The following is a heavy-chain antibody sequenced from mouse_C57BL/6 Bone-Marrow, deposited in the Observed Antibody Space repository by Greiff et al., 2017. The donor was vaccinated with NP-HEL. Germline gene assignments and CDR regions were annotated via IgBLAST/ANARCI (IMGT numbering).Heavy chain of an antibody. Sequence: EVQLVESGGDLVKPGGSLKLSCAASGFTFSSYGMSWVRQTPDKRLEWVATISSGGSYTYYPDSVKGRFTISRDNANNTLYLQMSSLKSEDTAMYYCARGYGIPFSYWGQGTRVTVSA. CDR1: GFTFSSYG. CDR3: ARGYGIPFSY. V-gene: IGHV5-6*01. J-gene: IGHJ3*01. CDR2: ISSGGSYT. D-gene: IGHD2-1*01.